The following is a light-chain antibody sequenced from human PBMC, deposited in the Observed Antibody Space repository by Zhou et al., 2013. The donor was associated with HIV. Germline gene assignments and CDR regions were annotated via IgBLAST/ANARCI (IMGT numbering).Light chain of an antibody. V-gene: IGKV3-11*01. CDR3: QQYGRSPIT. Sequence: EIVLTQSPATLSLSPGERATLSCRASQSVSSYLAWYQQKPGQAPRLLIYDASNRATGIPARFSGSGSGTDFTLTISSLEPEDFAVYYCQQYGRSPITFGGGTKVEIK. CDR1: QSVSSY. CDR2: DAS. J-gene: IGKJ4*01.